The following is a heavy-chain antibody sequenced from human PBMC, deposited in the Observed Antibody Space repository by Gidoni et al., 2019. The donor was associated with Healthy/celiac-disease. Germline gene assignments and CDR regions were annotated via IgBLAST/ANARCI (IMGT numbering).Heavy chain of an antibody. Sequence: EVQLVESGGGLVQPGRSLRLSCAASGFTFDDYAMHWVRQAPGKGLEWVSGISWNSGSIGYADSVKGRFTISRDNAKNSLYLQMNSLRAEDTALYYCAKCYGGNPHDAFDIWGQGTMVTVSS. CDR2: ISWNSGSI. J-gene: IGHJ3*02. V-gene: IGHV3-9*01. CDR1: GFTFDDYA. D-gene: IGHD4-17*01. CDR3: AKCYGGNPHDAFDI.